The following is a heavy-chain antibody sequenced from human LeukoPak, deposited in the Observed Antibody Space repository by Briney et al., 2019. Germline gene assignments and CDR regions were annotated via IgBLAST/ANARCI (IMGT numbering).Heavy chain of an antibody. J-gene: IGHJ4*02. D-gene: IGHD3-10*01. V-gene: IGHV3-30*18. Sequence: GGSLRLSCTASKFTFSNYGMQWVRQAPGKGLEWVAVVSSDGGTKYYADSVKGRFTISRDNSRNTMYLQMDSLRAEDTAVYYCAKEYDSGGYRANFDYWGQGTLVTVSS. CDR1: KFTFSNYG. CDR3: AKEYDSGGYRANFDY. CDR2: VSSDGGTK.